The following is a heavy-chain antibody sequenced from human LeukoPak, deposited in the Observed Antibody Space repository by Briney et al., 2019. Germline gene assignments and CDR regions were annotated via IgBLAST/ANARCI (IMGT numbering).Heavy chain of an antibody. CDR3: AKDKDWGYSAYDCYGMDV. D-gene: IGHD1-26*01. Sequence: GGSLRLSCAASGFTFSSYAMSWVRQAPGKGLEWVSAISGSGSSTYYADSVKGRFTISRDNSKNTLYLQMNSLRAEDTAVYYCAKDKDWGYSAYDCYGMDVWGQGTTVTVSS. J-gene: IGHJ6*02. CDR1: GFTFSSYA. CDR2: ISGSGSST. V-gene: IGHV3-23*01.